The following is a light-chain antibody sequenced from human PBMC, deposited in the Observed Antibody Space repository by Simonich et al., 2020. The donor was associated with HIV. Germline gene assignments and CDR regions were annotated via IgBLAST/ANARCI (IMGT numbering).Light chain of an antibody. CDR1: QSVSGN. J-gene: IGKJ2*01. CDR3: QQYNNWPYI. CDR2: DSS. V-gene: IGKV3-15*01. Sequence: EIVMTQSPATLSVSPGERATPPCRPSQSVSGNLAWYHQKPGQAPRLLIYDSSTRATGIPARFSGSGSATEFTLTISSLQSEDFVLYYCQQYNNWPYIFGQGTKLEIK.